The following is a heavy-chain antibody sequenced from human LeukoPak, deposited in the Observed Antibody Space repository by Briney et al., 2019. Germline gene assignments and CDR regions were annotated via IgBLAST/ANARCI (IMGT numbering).Heavy chain of an antibody. Sequence: SETLSLTCTVSGGSISSYYWSWIRQPPGKGLEWIGYIYYSGSTYYNPSLKSRVTISVDTSKNQFSLKLSSVTAADTAVYYCARDRGGSSIFDYWGQGTLVTVSS. J-gene: IGHJ4*02. D-gene: IGHD2-15*01. CDR1: GGSISSYY. CDR3: ARDRGGSSIFDY. V-gene: IGHV4-59*12. CDR2: IYYSGST.